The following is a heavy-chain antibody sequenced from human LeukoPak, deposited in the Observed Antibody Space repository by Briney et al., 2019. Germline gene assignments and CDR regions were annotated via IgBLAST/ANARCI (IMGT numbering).Heavy chain of an antibody. D-gene: IGHD1-26*01. CDR3: ARDRAYSAFDY. V-gene: IGHV3-74*01. CDR2: ISPTGSTT. CDR1: GFSFSGHW. Sequence: PGGSLRLSCTASGFSFSGHWMHWARQLPGKGLVWVSRISPTGSTTSYADSVKGRFTVSRDNAKNTLYLQMNSLKAEDTAIYYCARDRAYSAFDYWGQGTLVTVSS. J-gene: IGHJ4*02.